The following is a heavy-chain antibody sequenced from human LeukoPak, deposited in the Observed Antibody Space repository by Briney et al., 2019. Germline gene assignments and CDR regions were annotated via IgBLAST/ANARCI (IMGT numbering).Heavy chain of an antibody. J-gene: IGHJ4*02. D-gene: IGHD6-6*01. CDR2: VYPSDSDT. CDR3: ARHRSDSGSSPIDY. V-gene: IGHV5-51*01. Sequence: GESLKISCKGSGYSFTNYCIGWVRQMPGKGLEWMAIVYPSDSDTRYCPSFQGQVTVSADKSISTVYLQWSSLKASDTAMYYCARHRSDSGSSPIDYWGQGTLVTVSS. CDR1: GYSFTNYC.